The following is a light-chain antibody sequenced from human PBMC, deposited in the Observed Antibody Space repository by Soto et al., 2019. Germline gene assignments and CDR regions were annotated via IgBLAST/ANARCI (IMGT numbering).Light chain of an antibody. J-gene: IGKJ2*01. CDR1: QSLLHSNGYNY. Sequence: DIVMTQSPLSLPVTPGEPASISCRSSQSLLHSNGYNYLDWYLQKPGQSPQLLIYLGSNRASGVPDRLRGSGSGPDFTLKISREEAEDVGVYYCMQALQTPTFGQGTKLEIK. CDR2: LGS. V-gene: IGKV2-28*01. CDR3: MQALQTPT.